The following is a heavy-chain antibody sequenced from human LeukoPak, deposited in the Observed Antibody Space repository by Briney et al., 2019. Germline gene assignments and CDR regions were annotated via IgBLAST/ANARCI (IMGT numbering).Heavy chain of an antibody. J-gene: IGHJ4*02. V-gene: IGHV3-20*04. CDR3: ARSVSGVWLFDY. D-gene: IGHD5/OR15-5a*01. CDR2: INWNGGTT. CDR1: GFTFDDYG. Sequence: GGSLRLSCAASGFTFDDYGTSWVRQAPGKGLEWVSGINWNGGTTGYADSVKGRFTISRDNAKNRLYLQMSDLRAEDTAVYFCARSVSGVWLFDYWGRGTLVTVSS.